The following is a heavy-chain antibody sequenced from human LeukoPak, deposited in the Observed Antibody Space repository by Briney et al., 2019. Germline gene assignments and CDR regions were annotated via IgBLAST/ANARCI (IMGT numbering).Heavy chain of an antibody. D-gene: IGHD2-2*01. V-gene: IGHV4-61*02. Sequence: SETLSLTCTVSGGSISTGSFCWSWIRQSAGKGLQWIGRIYTSGSTNYNPSLKSRVTISVDTSKNQFSLKLSSVTAADTALYYCARDCSSGRCYGDDAFDIWGQGTMATVSS. CDR2: IYTSGST. CDR1: GGSISTGSFC. CDR3: ARDCSSGRCYGDDAFDI. J-gene: IGHJ3*02.